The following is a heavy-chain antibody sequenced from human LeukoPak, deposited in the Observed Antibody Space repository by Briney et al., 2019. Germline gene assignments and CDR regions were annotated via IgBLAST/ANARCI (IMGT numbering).Heavy chain of an antibody. CDR2: ISYDGSNK. CDR3: ARDSIVGAT. V-gene: IGHV3-30-3*01. CDR1: GFTFSSYA. D-gene: IGHD1-26*01. J-gene: IGHJ4*02. Sequence: GRSLRLSCAASGFTFSSYAMHWVRQAPGKGLEWVAVISYDGSNKYYADSVKARFTISRDNSKNTLYLQMNSLRAEDTAVYYCARDSIVGATWGQGTLVTVSS.